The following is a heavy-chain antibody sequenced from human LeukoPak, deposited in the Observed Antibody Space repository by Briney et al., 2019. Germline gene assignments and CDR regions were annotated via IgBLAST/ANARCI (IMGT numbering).Heavy chain of an antibody. D-gene: IGHD2-2*01. Sequence: PSQTLSLTCTVSGGSISSGGYYWSWIRQHPGKGLEWIGYVYYSGSTYYNPSLKSRVTISVDTSKNQFSLKLSSVTAADTAVYYCARGHYCSSTSCYGNWFDPWGQGTLVTVSS. CDR3: ARGHYCSSTSCYGNWFDP. CDR2: VYYSGST. CDR1: GGSISSGGYY. J-gene: IGHJ5*02. V-gene: IGHV4-31*03.